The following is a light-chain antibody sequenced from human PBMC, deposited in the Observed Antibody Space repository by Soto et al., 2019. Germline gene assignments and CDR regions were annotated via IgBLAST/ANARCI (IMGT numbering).Light chain of an antibody. CDR1: QTINNL. CDR2: DAS. Sequence: DIQMTPSPSTLSASVGDTVTITCRTSQTINNLLAWYQKKPGKAPGPLIFDASTVNPGVPSRFSGSGSGTDFTLTISDLQHDDFATYYCQHYDSYGRLTCGPGTTVDIK. V-gene: IGKV1-5*01. CDR3: QHYDSYGRLT. J-gene: IGKJ3*01.